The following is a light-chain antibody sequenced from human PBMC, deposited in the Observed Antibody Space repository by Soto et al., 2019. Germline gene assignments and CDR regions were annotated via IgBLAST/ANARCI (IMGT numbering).Light chain of an antibody. CDR3: KSYTTLSNRV. CDR2: EAT. Sequence: QSPVTQPAYVSGSPGQSITISCTGTISDIGAYNYVSWYQQHPGKAPKLLIYEATNRPSGVSDRFSGSKSGNTASLTISGLQAEDEANYYCKSYTTLSNRVFGTGTKVTVL. V-gene: IGLV2-14*01. J-gene: IGLJ1*01. CDR1: ISDIGAYNY.